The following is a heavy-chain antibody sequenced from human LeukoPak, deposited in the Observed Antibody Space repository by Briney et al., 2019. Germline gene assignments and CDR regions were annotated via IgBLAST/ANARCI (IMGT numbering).Heavy chain of an antibody. D-gene: IGHD6-19*01. CDR3: ARDVEQWLVRVYYFDY. CDR2: ISSGSTTI. CDR1: GFTLSSYS. J-gene: IGHJ4*02. Sequence: QPGGSLRLSCATSGFTLSSYSMNWVRQAPGKGLKWVSYISSGSTTIYYADSVKGRFTVSRDNAKNSLYLQMNGLRAEDTAVYYCARDVEQWLVRVYYFDYWGQGTLVTVSS. V-gene: IGHV3-48*01.